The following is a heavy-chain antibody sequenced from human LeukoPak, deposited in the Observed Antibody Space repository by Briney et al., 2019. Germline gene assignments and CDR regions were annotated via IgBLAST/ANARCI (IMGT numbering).Heavy chain of an antibody. CDR1: GFTFSTYW. CDR2: IKQDGSEK. Sequence: AGGSLRLSCVASGFTFSTYWMSWVRQAPGKGLEGVANIKQDGSEKNYVDSVKGRFTISRDNAKNTLYLQMNSLRADDTAVYCCATYSSDFGRLDPWGQGTQVTVSS. D-gene: IGHD3-22*01. V-gene: IGHV3-7*01. J-gene: IGHJ5*02. CDR3: ATYSSDFGRLDP.